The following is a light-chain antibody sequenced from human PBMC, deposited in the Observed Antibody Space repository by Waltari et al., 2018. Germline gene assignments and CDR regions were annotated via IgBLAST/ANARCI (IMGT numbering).Light chain of an antibody. Sequence: AGLTQPPSVSKGLRQTATLACAGNSNNVGNQGVAWLQHHQGHPPKLLSYRNNNRPSGITERFSASKSGNTAALTITGLQPEDEADYYVSAWDGRLSAWVFGGGTKLTVL. V-gene: IGLV10-54*01. J-gene: IGLJ3*02. CDR2: RNN. CDR3: SAWDGRLSAWV. CDR1: SNNVGNQG.